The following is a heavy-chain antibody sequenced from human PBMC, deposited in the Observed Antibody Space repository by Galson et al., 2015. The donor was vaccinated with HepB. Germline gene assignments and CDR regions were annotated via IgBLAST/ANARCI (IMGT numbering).Heavy chain of an antibody. V-gene: IGHV4-30-2*02. D-gene: IGHD3-22*01. CDR1: GGSVSGGGYS. CDR2: KHHNGST. CDR3: ARGNYFDGSGYYPPLKY. Sequence: TLSLTCAVAGGSVSGGGYSWTWIRQTPGTGLLEWIGYKHHNGSTNHNPSLKSRVTISVDTSKNQFSLKLTSVTAADTAVYYCARGNYFDGSGYYPPLKYWGQGLLVTVSS. J-gene: IGHJ4*02.